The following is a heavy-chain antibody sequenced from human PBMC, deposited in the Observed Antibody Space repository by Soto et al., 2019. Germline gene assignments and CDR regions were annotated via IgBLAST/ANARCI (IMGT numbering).Heavy chain of an antibody. V-gene: IGHV1-69*01. Sequence: QVQLVQSGAEVKKPGSSVKVSCKASGGTFSSYAISWVRQAPGQGLEWMGGIIPIFGTANYAQKFQGRVRITADDSTSTDYMELSSLRSEDTAVYYCAKLPLPGIVGVYVDYWGQGTLVTVSS. CDR2: IIPIFGTA. D-gene: IGHD1-26*01. CDR1: GGTFSSYA. J-gene: IGHJ4*02. CDR3: AKLPLPGIVGVYVDY.